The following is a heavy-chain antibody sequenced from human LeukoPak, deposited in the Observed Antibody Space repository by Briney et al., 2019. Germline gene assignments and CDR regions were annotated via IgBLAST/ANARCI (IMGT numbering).Heavy chain of an antibody. CDR3: ARTGTYYGDYMSDY. CDR1: GGSISSYY. J-gene: IGHJ4*02. V-gene: IGHV4-59*08. CDR2: IYYTGST. Sequence: PSETLSLTCIVSGGSISSYYWGWIRQPPGKGLEWIGYIYYTGSTNYNPSLKSRVTISLDTSKNQFSLKLSSVTAADTAVYYCARTGTYYGDYMSDYWGQGTLVTVSS. D-gene: IGHD4-17*01.